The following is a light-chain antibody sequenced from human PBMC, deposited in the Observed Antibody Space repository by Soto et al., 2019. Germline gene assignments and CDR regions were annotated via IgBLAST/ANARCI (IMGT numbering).Light chain of an antibody. CDR1: NSNIGAGYD. CDR3: QSYDSSLRGSV. V-gene: IGLV1-40*01. CDR2: GNS. J-gene: IGLJ2*01. Sequence: QSVLTQPPSVSGAPGQRVTISCTGSNSNIGAGYDVHWYQQLPGTAPKLLIYGNSNRPSGVPDRFSGSKSGTSASLAITGLQAEDEADYYCQSYDSSLRGSVFGGVTKLTVL.